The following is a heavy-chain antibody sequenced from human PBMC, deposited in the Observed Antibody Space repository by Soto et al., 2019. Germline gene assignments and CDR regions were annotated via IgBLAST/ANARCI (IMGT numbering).Heavy chain of an antibody. CDR1: GFTFSSYA. CDR2: ISGSGGST. Sequence: GGSLRLSCAASGFTFSSYAMSWVRQAPGKGLEWVSAISGSGGSTCYADSVKGRFTISRDNSKNTLYLQMNSLRAEDTAVYYCAKVGLVDFWSGYYTGSWFDPWGQGTLVTVSS. D-gene: IGHD3-3*01. J-gene: IGHJ5*02. V-gene: IGHV3-23*01. CDR3: AKVGLVDFWSGYYTGSWFDP.